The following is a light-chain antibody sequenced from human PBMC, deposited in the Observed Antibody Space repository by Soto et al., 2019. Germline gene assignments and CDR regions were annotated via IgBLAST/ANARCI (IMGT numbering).Light chain of an antibody. Sequence: VLTQSPGALSLSPGERANLSCSASESVSSSYLAWYQQKPGQSPTLLIYAASTRATGIPPTFSGSGSGTDFTLTISSLQPEDFAVFYCQHYDGSPPWTFGQGTKVDIK. V-gene: IGKV3-20*01. CDR3: QHYDGSPPWT. CDR2: AAS. J-gene: IGKJ1*01. CDR1: ESVSSSY.